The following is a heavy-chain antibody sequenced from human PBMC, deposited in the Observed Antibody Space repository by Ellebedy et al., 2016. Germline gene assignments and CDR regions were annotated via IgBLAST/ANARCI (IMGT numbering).Heavy chain of an antibody. D-gene: IGHD3-10*01. CDR1: GFTFSGFA. Sequence: GGSLRLSCAASGFTFSGFAMSWVRQAPGKGLEWVASIKEDGSNKHYVDSVKGRFTISRDNAKNSLYLQMNGLRVEDTAIYYCATDLHPFTRGWGYWGQGTLVTVSS. V-gene: IGHV3-7*01. J-gene: IGHJ4*02. CDR2: IKEDGSNK. CDR3: ATDLHPFTRGWGY.